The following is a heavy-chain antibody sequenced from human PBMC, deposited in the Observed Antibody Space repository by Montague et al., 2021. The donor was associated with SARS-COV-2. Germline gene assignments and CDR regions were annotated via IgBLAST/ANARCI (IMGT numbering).Heavy chain of an antibody. Sequence: TLSLTCTVSGGSISSGGYYWSWIRQHPGKGLEWIGYIYYSGSTYYNPSLKSRVTISVDTSKNQFSLELSSVTAADTAVYYCARRGRKLLPVATTIGGFDIWGQGTMVTVSS. D-gene: IGHD5-12*01. CDR3: ARRGRKLLPVATTIGGFDI. CDR1: GGSISSGGYY. J-gene: IGHJ3*02. V-gene: IGHV4-31*03. CDR2: IYYSGST.